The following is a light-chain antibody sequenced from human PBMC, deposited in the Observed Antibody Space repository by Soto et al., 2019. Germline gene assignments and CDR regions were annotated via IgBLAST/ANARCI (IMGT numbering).Light chain of an antibody. CDR1: QSVSSY. V-gene: IGKV3-11*01. CDR3: QQRSNWPLP. Sequence: EIVLTQSPATLSLSPGERATLSCRASQSVSSYFAWYQQKPGQAPRLLIYDASNRATCIPARFSGSGSGTDFSLTISSLEPEDFAVYYCQQRSNWPLPFGQGTRLEIK. CDR2: DAS. J-gene: IGKJ5*01.